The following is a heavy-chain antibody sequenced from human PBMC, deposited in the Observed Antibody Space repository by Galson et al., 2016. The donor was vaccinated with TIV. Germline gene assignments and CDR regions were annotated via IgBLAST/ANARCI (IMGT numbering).Heavy chain of an antibody. V-gene: IGHV4-39*01. Sequence: SETLSLTCTVSGASVTSSSHYWGWIRQSPGKGLEWLGSRYYTGSIHHNPSLESRLTISADTSKNQFSMRLRSLTAADTAVYYCATRRPFKYYLESWGQGTLVTVAS. CDR2: RYYTGSI. CDR3: ATRRPFKYYLES. CDR1: GASVTSSSHY. J-gene: IGHJ4*02.